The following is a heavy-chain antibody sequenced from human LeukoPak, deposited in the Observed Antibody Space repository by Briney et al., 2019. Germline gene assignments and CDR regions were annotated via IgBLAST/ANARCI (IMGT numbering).Heavy chain of an antibody. J-gene: IGHJ4*02. CDR2: IRYDGSNK. V-gene: IGHV3-30*02. CDR1: GFTFSSYG. CDR3: AKDVRYYDSSGYPWYFDY. D-gene: IGHD3-22*01. Sequence: PGGSLRLSCAASGFTFSSYGMHWVRQAPGKGLEWVAFIRYDGSNKYYADSVKGRFTISRDNSKSTLYLQMNSLRAEDTAVYYCAKDVRYYDSSGYPWYFDYWGQGTLVTVSS.